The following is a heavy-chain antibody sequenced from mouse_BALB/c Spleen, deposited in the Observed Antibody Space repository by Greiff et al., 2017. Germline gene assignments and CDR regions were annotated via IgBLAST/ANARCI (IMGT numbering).Heavy chain of an antibody. D-gene: IGHD2-1*01. Sequence: QVQLQQSGPQLVRPGASVKISCKASGYSFTSYWMHWVKQRPGQGLEWIGMIDPSDSETRLNQKFKDKATLTVDKSSSTAYMQLSSPTSEDSAVYYCARLYGNYGYAMDYWGQGTSVTVAS. CDR2: IDPSDSET. J-gene: IGHJ4*01. CDR1: GYSFTSYW. CDR3: ARLYGNYGYAMDY. V-gene: IGHV1S126*01.